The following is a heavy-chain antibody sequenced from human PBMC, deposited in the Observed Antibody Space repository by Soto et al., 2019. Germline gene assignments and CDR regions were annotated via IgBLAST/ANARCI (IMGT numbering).Heavy chain of an antibody. D-gene: IGHD6-13*01. CDR1: GFTFDDYA. CDR3: AKDDSSSWWGDAFDI. CDR2: ISWNSGSI. J-gene: IGHJ3*02. Sequence: SLRLSCAASGFTFDDYAMHWVRQAPGKGLEWVSGISWNSGSIGYADSVKGRFTISRDNAKNSLYLQMNSLRAEDTALYYCAKDDSSSWWGDAFDIWGQGTMVTVSS. V-gene: IGHV3-9*01.